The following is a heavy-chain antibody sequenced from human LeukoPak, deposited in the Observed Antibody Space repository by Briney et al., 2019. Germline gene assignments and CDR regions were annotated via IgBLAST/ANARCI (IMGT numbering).Heavy chain of an antibody. V-gene: IGHV1-46*02. CDR3: ARDSGLTGYLWYFDY. D-gene: IGHD6-25*01. Sequence: ASVKVSCTASGYTFNSYYMHWVRQAPGQGLEWMGVINPSGGSTSYAQKFQGRVTMTRDTSTSTVYMELSSLRSEDTAVYYCARDSGLTGYLWYFDYWGQGTLVTVSS. J-gene: IGHJ4*02. CDR2: INPSGGST. CDR1: GYTFNSYY.